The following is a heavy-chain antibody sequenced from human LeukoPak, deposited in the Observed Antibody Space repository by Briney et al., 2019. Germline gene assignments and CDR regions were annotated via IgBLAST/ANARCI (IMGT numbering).Heavy chain of an antibody. V-gene: IGHV4-59*01. D-gene: IGHD5-18*01. CDR2: IYYSGST. CDR3: ARDGYIYGTVY. J-gene: IGHJ4*02. CDR1: GASISSYY. Sequence: SETLSLTCTVSGASISSYYWSRIGQPPGKGLDWIGYIYYSGSTNYNPSLKSAITISVDTSKNQFSPKLSSVTAAHTPVYYCARDGYIYGTVYWGQGTLVTVSS.